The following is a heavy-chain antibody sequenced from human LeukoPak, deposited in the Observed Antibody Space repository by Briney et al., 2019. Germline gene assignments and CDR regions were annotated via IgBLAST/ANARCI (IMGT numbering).Heavy chain of an antibody. D-gene: IGHD3-16*01. V-gene: IGHV4-30-4*01. CDR2: IYYSGST. CDR1: GGSISSGDYY. CDR3: ARAANVLDFDY. Sequence: SETLSLTCTVSGGSISSGDYYWGWIRQPPGRGLEWIGYIYYSGSTYYNPSLKSRVTISVDTSKNQFSLKLSSVTAADTAVYYCARAANVLDFDYWGQGTLVTVSS. J-gene: IGHJ4*02.